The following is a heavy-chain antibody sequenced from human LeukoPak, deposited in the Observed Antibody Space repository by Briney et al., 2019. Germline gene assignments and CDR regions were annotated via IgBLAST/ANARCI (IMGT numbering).Heavy chain of an antibody. CDR1: GGSISSYY. V-gene: IGHV4-59*01. D-gene: IGHD3-16*01. Sequence: SETLSLTCTVSGGSISSYYWSWIRQPPGKGLEWIGYIYYSGTTNYNPSLKSRVTMSADTSKNQFSLKLNSVTAADTAVYYCARGGGFFDYWGQGTLVTVSS. CDR3: ARGGGFFDY. CDR2: IYYSGTT. J-gene: IGHJ4*02.